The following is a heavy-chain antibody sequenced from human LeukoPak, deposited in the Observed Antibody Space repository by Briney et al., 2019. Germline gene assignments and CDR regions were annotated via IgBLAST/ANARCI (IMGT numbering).Heavy chain of an antibody. Sequence: SETLSLTCTVSGGSISSYYWSWIRQPPGKGLEWIRYIYYSGSTNYNPSLKSRVTISVDTSKNQFSLKLSSVTAADTAVYYCARDGLTISAFDIWGQGTMVTVSS. CDR1: GGSISSYY. J-gene: IGHJ3*02. D-gene: IGHD3-9*01. CDR3: ARDGLTISAFDI. CDR2: IYYSGST. V-gene: IGHV4-59*01.